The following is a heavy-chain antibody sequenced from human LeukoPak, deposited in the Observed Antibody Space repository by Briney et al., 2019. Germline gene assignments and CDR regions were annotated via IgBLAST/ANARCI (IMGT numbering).Heavy chain of an antibody. CDR1: GYTFTGYY. J-gene: IGHJ4*02. CDR2: INPNSGGT. V-gene: IGHV1-2*02. Sequence: ASVKVSCKASGYTFTGYYMHWERQAPGQGLEWMGWINPNSGGTNYAQKFQGTVTMTRDTSISTAYMELSGLRSDDTAGYYCARRGVFDGYNYGYGYWGQGTMVTVSS. D-gene: IGHD5-18*01. CDR3: ARRGVFDGYNYGYGY.